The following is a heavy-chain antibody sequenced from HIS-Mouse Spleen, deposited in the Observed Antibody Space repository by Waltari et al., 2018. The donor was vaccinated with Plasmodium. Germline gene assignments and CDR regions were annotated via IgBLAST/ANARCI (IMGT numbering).Heavy chain of an antibody. J-gene: IGHJ3*02. V-gene: IGHV3-66*01. Sequence: EVQLVESGGGLVQPGGSLRLSCAASGFTVSSNSMSWVRQAPGKGVEWVLVIYSGGSTYYADSVKGRFTISRDNSKNTLYLQMNSLRAEDTAVYYCARGSAGDAFDIWGQGTMVTVSS. CDR1: GFTVSSNS. CDR3: ARGSAGDAFDI. D-gene: IGHD3-10*01. CDR2: IYSGGST.